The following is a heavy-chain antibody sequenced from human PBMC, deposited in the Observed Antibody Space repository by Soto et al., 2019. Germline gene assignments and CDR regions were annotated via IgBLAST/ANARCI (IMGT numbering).Heavy chain of an antibody. CDR2: IYYSGST. D-gene: IGHD3-3*01. J-gene: IGHJ6*03. CDR3: AGQYYDFWSGYYIGVRHYYYMDV. V-gene: IGHV4-59*08. CDR1: GGSISSYY. Sequence: SETLSLTCTVSGGSISSYYWSWIRQPPGKGLEWIGYIYYSGSTNYNPSLKSRVTISVDTSKNQFSLKLSSVTAADTAVYYCAGQYYDFWSGYYIGVRHYYYMDVWGKGTTVTVSS.